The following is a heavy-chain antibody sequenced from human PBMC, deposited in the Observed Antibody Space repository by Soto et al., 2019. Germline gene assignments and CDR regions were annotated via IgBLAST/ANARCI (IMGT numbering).Heavy chain of an antibody. CDR1: GGSISRGNYY. CDR3: ATRPPQIVVTLLPFPS. J-gene: IGHJ5*02. D-gene: IGHD2-15*01. CDR2: IYHSGTT. Sequence: PSETLSLTCTFSGGSISRGNYYWTWIRQYPGKGLEWIGYIYHSGTTYYNPSLKSRVAISVDTSKNQFSLKLSSMTGADTAVYYCATRPPQIVVTLLPFPSWGQGTPVTVSS. V-gene: IGHV4-31*03.